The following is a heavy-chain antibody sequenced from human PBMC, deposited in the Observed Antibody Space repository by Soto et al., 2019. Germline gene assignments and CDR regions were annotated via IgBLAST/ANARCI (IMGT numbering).Heavy chain of an antibody. V-gene: IGHV1-2*02. J-gene: IGHJ6*02. D-gene: IGHD2-2*01. CDR2: INPNSGGT. CDR1: GYTFTGYY. Sequence: SVKVSCKASGYTFTGYYMHWVRQAPGQGLEWMGWINPNSGGTNYAQKFQGRVTMTRDTSISTAYMELSRLRSDDTAVYYCASEDCSSTSCSMDVWGQGTTVTVSS. CDR3: ASEDCSSTSCSMDV.